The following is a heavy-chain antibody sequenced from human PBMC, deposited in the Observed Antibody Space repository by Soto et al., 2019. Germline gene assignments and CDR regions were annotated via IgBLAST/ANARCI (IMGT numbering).Heavy chain of an antibody. J-gene: IGHJ5*02. CDR3: ARGRSAGYYKRNWFDP. CDR2: IFPGGNS. Sequence: QVQLQESGPGLVKPSQTLSLTCTVSGGSVSSGGYYWSWFRQHPGKGLEWIGYIFPGGNSYYNVSVESRATISVDRSKNQFSLRLDSVTAADTAVYFCARGRSAGYYKRNWFDPWGQGTLVTVSS. D-gene: IGHD3-9*01. V-gene: IGHV4-31*03. CDR1: GGSVSSGGYY.